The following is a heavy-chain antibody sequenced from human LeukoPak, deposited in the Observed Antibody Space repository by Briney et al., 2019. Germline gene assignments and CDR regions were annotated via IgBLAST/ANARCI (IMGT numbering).Heavy chain of an antibody. CDR3: ARVEYSSGWYYYMDV. V-gene: IGHV4-59*01. D-gene: IGHD6-19*01. J-gene: IGHJ6*03. Sequence: SETQSLTCSVSGGSISSYYWSWIRQPPGKGLEWIGNIYYSGSTNYNPSLKSRVTISVDTSKNQFSLKLSSVTAADTAVYYCARVEYSSGWYYYMDVWGKGTTVTVSS. CDR1: GGSISSYY. CDR2: IYYSGST.